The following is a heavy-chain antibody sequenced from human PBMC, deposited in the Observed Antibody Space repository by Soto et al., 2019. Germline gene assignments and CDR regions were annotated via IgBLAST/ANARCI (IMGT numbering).Heavy chain of an antibody. CDR3: AREPNESFYFEY. Sequence: GASVKVSCKASGYTFTNYSIHWLRQAPGQGLEWLGIRRPRTGNTGYAQRFQGRVTMTRDTSTGTVYMELTSLKSDDTAVYYCAREPNESFYFEYWGQGTQVTVSS. J-gene: IGHJ4*02. CDR1: GYTFTNYS. V-gene: IGHV1-46*01. CDR2: RRPRTGNT.